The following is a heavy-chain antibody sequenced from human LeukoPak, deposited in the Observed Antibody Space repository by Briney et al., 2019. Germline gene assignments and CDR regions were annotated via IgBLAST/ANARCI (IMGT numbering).Heavy chain of an antibody. J-gene: IGHJ4*02. CDR3: TRRSTDIPYDY. Sequence: GGSLRLSCAASGFTFSSYAMHWVRQAPGKGLEWVAVISYDGSNKYYADSVKGRFTISRDNSKNTLYLQMNSLRADDTAVYYCTRRSTDIPYDYWGQGTLVTVAS. D-gene: IGHD2-2*02. CDR2: ISYDGSNK. V-gene: IGHV3-30-3*01. CDR1: GFTFSSYA.